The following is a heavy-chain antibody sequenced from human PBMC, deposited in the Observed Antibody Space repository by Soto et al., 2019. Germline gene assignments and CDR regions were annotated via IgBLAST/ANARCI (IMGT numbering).Heavy chain of an antibody. V-gene: IGHV1-3*01. Sequence: ASVKVSCKASGYRFSSYAIQWVRQAPGQRLEWMGWINVGNGNTKYSQKFQDRVTITRDTSASTAYMELSSLRSEDTAAYYCARDPSYYGMDVWGQGTTVTVSS. CDR3: ARDPSYYGMDV. J-gene: IGHJ6*02. CDR1: GYRFSSYA. CDR2: INVGNGNT.